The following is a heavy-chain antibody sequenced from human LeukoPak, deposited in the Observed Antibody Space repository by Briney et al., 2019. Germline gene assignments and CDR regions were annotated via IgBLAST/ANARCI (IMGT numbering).Heavy chain of an antibody. D-gene: IGHD3-3*01. Sequence: PSETLSLTCTVSGGSISSRSYYWGWIRQPPGKGLEWIGKISDSGNTYYSPSLRSRVTISIDMSKNQFSLKLSSVTATDTAVYYCARVGIRFLEWLKGPHGGRFDYWGQGTLVTVSS. CDR3: ARVGIRFLEWLKGPHGGRFDY. J-gene: IGHJ4*02. CDR1: GGSISSRSYY. CDR2: ISDSGNT. V-gene: IGHV4-39*01.